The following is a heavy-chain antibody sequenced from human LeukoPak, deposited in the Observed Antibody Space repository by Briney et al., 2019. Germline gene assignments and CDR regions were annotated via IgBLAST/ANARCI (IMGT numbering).Heavy chain of an antibody. Sequence: GESLKISCKGSGYNFATDWIGWVRQMPGKGLEWMGIVYPDDSDVRYNPSFQGQVTISADKSINTAYLQWSSLKASDTAMYYCARLRVLSRDAKGGYFDYWGQGTLVTVSS. D-gene: IGHD2/OR15-2a*01. V-gene: IGHV5-51*01. CDR2: VYPDDSDV. CDR3: ARLRVLSRDAKGGYFDY. J-gene: IGHJ4*02. CDR1: GYNFATDW.